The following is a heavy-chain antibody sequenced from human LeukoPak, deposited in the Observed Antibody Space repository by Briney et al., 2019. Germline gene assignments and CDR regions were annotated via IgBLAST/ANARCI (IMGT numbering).Heavy chain of an antibody. D-gene: IGHD3-22*01. V-gene: IGHV3-7*01. CDR3: ARSRGPSYYYDSSGYPSGY. J-gene: IGHJ4*02. Sequence: PGGSLRLSCAASGFTFSSYWMSWVRQAPGKGLEWAANIKQDGSEKYYVDSVKGRFTISRDNAKNSLYLQMNSLRAEDTAVYYCARSRGPSYYYDSSGYPSGYWGQGTLVTVSS. CDR2: IKQDGSEK. CDR1: GFTFSSYW.